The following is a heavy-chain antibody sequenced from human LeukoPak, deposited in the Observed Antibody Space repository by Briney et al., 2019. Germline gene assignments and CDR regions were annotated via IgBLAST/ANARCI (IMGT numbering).Heavy chain of an antibody. CDR2: INPSGGST. CDR1: GYTFTNYY. J-gene: IGHJ4*02. Sequence: ASVKVSCKASGYTFTNYYMHWVRQAPGQGLEWMGIINPSGGSTSYAQKFQGRVTITADESTSTAYMELSSLRSEDTAVYYCASYYDFWSGPYYFDYWGQGTLVTVSS. D-gene: IGHD3-3*01. V-gene: IGHV1-46*01. CDR3: ASYYDFWSGPYYFDY.